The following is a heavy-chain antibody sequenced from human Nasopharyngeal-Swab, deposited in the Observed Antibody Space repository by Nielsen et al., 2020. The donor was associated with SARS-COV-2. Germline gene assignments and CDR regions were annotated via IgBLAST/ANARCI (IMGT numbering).Heavy chain of an antibody. J-gene: IGHJ6*02. Sequence: ASVKVSCKASGYTFTSYYMHWVRQAPGQGLEWVGLINPSGGSTSYAQNFQGRVTMTRNTSISTAYMELSSLRSEDTAVYYCARGHIRRTIFGVVIIPLDYYYGMDVWGQGTTVTVSS. CDR3: ARGHIRRTIFGVVIIPLDYYYGMDV. V-gene: IGHV1-46*01. CDR2: INPSGGST. D-gene: IGHD3-3*01. CDR1: GYTFTSYY.